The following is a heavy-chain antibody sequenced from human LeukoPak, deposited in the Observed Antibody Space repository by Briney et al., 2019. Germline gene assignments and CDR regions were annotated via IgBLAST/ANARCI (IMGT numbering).Heavy chain of an antibody. CDR2: IYYSGST. V-gene: IGHV4-59*01. CDR3: ARSYSSGWADAFDI. CDR1: RGSISRYY. J-gene: IGHJ3*02. D-gene: IGHD6-19*01. Sequence: PSETLSLTCTGSRGSISRYYWSWMRQPPRKGLEWVGYIYYSGSTNYNPSLKSRVTILVDTSKNQFSLKLSSVTAADTAVYYCARSYSSGWADAFDIWGQGTMVTVSS.